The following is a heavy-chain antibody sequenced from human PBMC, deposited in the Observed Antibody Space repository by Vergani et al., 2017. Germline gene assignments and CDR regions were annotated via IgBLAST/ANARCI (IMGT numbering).Heavy chain of an antibody. V-gene: IGHV6-1*01. CDR2: TYYRSKWYN. D-gene: IGHD2-2*01. J-gene: IGHJ6*03. Sequence: QVQLQQSGPGLVKPSQTLSLTCAISGDSVSSNSAAWNWIRQSPSRGLEWLGRTYYRSKWYNDYAVSVKSRITINPDTSKNQFSLQLNSVTPEDTAVYYCARVSGDIVVVPAARRLGRKKYYMDVWGKGTTVTVSS. CDR1: GDSVSSNSAA. CDR3: ARVSGDIVVVPAARRLGRKKYYMDV.